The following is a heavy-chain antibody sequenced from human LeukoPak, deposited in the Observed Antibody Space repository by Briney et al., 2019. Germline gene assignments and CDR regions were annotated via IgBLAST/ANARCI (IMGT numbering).Heavy chain of an antibody. D-gene: IGHD3-10*01. CDR2: INPNSGGT. V-gene: IGHV1-2*02. J-gene: IGHJ2*01. CDR1: GYTFTGYY. Sequence: ASVKVSCKASGYTFTGYYMHWVRQAPGQGLEWMGWINPNSGGTNYAQKFQGGVTMTRDTSISTAYMELSRLRSDDTAVYYCARDLVRGAYRRVYFDLWGRGTLVTVSS. CDR3: ARDLVRGAYRRVYFDL.